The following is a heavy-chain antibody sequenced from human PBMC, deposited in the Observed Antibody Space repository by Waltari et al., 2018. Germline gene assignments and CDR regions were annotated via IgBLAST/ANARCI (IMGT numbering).Heavy chain of an antibody. CDR3: AIQISGVVF. V-gene: IGHV3-21*01. J-gene: IGHJ4*02. D-gene: IGHD3-3*01. CDR1: GFTFSSSS. CDR2: ISSSSSYI. Sequence: EVQLVESGGGLVQPGGSLSLSCAASGFTFSSSSMNWVRQAPGKGLEWVSSISSSSSYIYYADSVKGRFTMSRDNAKDTLYLQMNSLRSEDTAVYYCAIQISGVVFWSQRTLVTVSS.